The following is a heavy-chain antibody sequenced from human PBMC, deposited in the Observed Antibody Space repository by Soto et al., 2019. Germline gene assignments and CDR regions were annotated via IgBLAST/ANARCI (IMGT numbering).Heavy chain of an antibody. CDR3: ALALGPTTGLDY. V-gene: IGHV4-31*02. CDR2: IFNSGTT. CDR1: GASTVSHYH. Sequence: SDTLSLTCSVSGASTVSHYHWTWIRQPPGKGLEWMGYIFNSGTTFYNPSLTSRLSISMDTFGNHFSLELRSVTAADTAVYYCALALGPTTGLDYWGQGTLVTVSS. J-gene: IGHJ4*02. D-gene: IGHD1-26*01.